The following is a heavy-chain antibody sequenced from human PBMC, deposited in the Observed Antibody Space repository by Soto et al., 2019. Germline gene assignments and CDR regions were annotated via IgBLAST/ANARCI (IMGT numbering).Heavy chain of an antibody. D-gene: IGHD2-15*01. CDR3: ARTVPYCSGGSCYHFDY. CDR1: GGSISSYY. V-gene: IGHV4-59*01. J-gene: IGHJ4*02. Sequence: SETLSLTCTVSGGSISSYYWSWIRQPPGKGLEWIGYIYYSGSTNYNPSLKSRVTISVDTSKNQFSLKLSSVTAADTAVYYWARTVPYCSGGSCYHFDYWGQGTLVTVSS. CDR2: IYYSGST.